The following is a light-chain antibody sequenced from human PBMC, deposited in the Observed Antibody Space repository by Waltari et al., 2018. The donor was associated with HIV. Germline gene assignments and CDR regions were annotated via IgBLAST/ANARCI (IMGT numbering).Light chain of an antibody. V-gene: IGLV2-14*01. CDR3: SSYTSSSTPYV. Sequence: QSALTQPASVSGSPGQSITISCTGTSSDVGGYNYVSWYQQHPGKAPKLMIYEVSNRPSGVSKRLSGSKSGNTASLTISGLQAEDEADYYCSSYTSSSTPYVFGTGTKVTVL. CDR2: EVS. J-gene: IGLJ1*01. CDR1: SSDVGGYNY.